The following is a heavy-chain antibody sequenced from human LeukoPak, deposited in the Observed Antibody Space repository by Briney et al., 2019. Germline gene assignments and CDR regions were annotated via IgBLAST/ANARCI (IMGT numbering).Heavy chain of an antibody. V-gene: IGHV4-34*01. D-gene: IGHD6-19*01. CDR1: DGSFSTYY. J-gene: IGHJ4*02. CDR3: ASRPQGSRVAVAGTTTTLFDY. CDR2: INHSGFT. Sequence: ASETLSLTCAVYDGSFSTYYWSWIRQPPGKGLEWIGEINHSGFTNYNPSLKSRVTISVDTSKNQFSLTLSSVTAADTAVYYCASRPQGSRVAVAGTTTTLFDYWGQGTLVTVSS.